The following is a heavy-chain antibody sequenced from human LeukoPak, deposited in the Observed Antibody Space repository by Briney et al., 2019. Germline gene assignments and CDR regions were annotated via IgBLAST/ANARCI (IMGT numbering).Heavy chain of an antibody. CDR3: ARDLERRRGPFDY. CDR1: GYTFTGYY. Sequence: GASVKISCKASGYTFTGYYMHWVRQTPGQGLEWMGWINPNSGGTNYAQKFQGRVTMTRDTSISTAHMELSRLRSDDTAVYYCARDLERRRGPFDYWGQGTLVTVSS. CDR2: INPNSGGT. D-gene: IGHD1-1*01. J-gene: IGHJ4*02. V-gene: IGHV1-2*02.